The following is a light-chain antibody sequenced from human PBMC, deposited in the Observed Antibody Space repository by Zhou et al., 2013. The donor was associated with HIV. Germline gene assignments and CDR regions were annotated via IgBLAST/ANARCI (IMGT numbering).Light chain of an antibody. V-gene: IGKV3-15*01. CDR2: GAS. J-gene: IGKJ4*01. CDR3: QQYNKWPPLT. Sequence: EIVLTQSPATLSLSPGERATLSCTASQSVSSNLAWYQQKPGQAPRLLIYGASTRATGIPARFSGSGSGTEFTLTISSMQSEDFAVYYCQQYNKWPPLTFGGGTKVEIK. CDR1: QSVSSN.